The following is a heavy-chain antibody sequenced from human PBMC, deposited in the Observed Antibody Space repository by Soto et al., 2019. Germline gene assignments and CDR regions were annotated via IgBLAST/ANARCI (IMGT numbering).Heavy chain of an antibody. J-gene: IGHJ3*01. CDR3: AKDSISYNGIYDAFDV. Sequence: GGSLRLSCEASGFTFSNYAMAWVRQTPGEGPEWVSTIGGGDDTFYAESVQGRFIISRDDSRSTMYLQMDNLRVEDTAIYFCAKDSISYNGIYDAFDVWGQGTVVTVSS. V-gene: IGHV3-23*01. CDR1: GFTFSNYA. CDR2: IGGGDDT. D-gene: IGHD3-3*02.